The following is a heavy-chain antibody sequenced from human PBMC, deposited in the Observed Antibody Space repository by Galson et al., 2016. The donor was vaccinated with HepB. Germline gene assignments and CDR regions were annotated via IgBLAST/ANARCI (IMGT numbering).Heavy chain of an antibody. CDR1: GFTFRSYG. V-gene: IGHV3-33*01. CDR2: IWHDGSYK. J-gene: IGHJ4*02. CDR3: VSDRASRQGPLDY. Sequence: SLRLSCAASGFTFRSYGMHWVRQAPGKGLEWVAFIWHDGSYKTYADSVKGRFTVSRDNSKNMLFLQMISLGVEDTAVYHCVSDRASRQGPLDYWGQGSLVTVSS.